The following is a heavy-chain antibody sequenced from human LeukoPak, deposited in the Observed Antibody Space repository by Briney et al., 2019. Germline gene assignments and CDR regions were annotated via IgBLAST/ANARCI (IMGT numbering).Heavy chain of an antibody. V-gene: IGHV3-23*01. CDR3: AKVGATAGTLRIEYFQH. Sequence: GGSLRLSCAASGFTFTSYSMSWVRQAPGKGLEWVSVISANGGDTFYADSVKGRFTISRDNYKNTLYLQMNSLRAEDTAVYFCAKVGATAGTLRIEYFQHWGQGTLVTVSS. CDR1: GFTFTSYS. D-gene: IGHD6-13*01. CDR2: ISANGGDT. J-gene: IGHJ1*01.